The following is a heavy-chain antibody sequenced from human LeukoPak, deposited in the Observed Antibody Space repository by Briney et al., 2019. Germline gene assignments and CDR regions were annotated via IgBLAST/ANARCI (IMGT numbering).Heavy chain of an antibody. V-gene: IGHV4-59*07. CDR2: VPYSGST. J-gene: IGHJ6*02. CDR1: GGSISGFY. Sequence: PSDTLSLTCTVCGGSISGFYWSWIRQPPGKGLEWIGYVPYSGSTTYNPSLKSRVTRSLDTSENQFSLNLDSVTAADTSVYYCARRKKGAADVGGQGTTVTVS. D-gene: IGHD1-14*01. CDR3: ARRKKGAADV.